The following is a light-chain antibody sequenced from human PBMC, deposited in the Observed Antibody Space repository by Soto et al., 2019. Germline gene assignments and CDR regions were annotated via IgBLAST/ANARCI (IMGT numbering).Light chain of an antibody. V-gene: IGLV2-14*01. Sequence: QSALTQPASVSGSPGQSITISCTGTSSDVGGYNYVSWYQQHPDKAPKLMIYDVSNRPSGVSNRFSGSQSGNTASLTIFVLQAEDEADYYCSSCTSSTCVFGGGTKLTVL. CDR3: SSCTSSTCV. CDR1: SSDVGGYNY. J-gene: IGLJ3*02. CDR2: DVS.